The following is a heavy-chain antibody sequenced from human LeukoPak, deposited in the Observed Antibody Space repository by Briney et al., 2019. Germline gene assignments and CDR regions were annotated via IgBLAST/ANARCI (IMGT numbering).Heavy chain of an antibody. CDR2: IDYSGST. J-gene: IGHJ5*02. CDR3: ARPVHCSGGSCYSAGGRDWFDP. CDR1: GGSISSYY. D-gene: IGHD2-15*01. V-gene: IGHV4-59*08. Sequence: SETLSLTCTVSGGSISSYYWNWIRQPPGKGLEWIGYIDYSGSTNYNPSLKSRVTISVDTSKNQFSLKLSSVTAADTAVYYCARPVHCSGGSCYSAGGRDWFDPWGQGTLVTVSS.